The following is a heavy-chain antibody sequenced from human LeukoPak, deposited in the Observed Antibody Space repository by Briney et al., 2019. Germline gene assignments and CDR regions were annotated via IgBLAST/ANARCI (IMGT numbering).Heavy chain of an antibody. CDR2: IHYSGSV. V-gene: IGHV4-34*01. D-gene: IGHD3-10*01. Sequence: SETLSLTCAVYGGSFSGYYWSWIRQPPGKGLEWIGEIHYSGSVTYNPSLETRVTISVDTSKNQFSLRINSVTAADTAVYYCARGQWFRAFWSRGTPVTVSS. CDR1: GGSFSGYY. CDR3: ARGQWFRAF. J-gene: IGHJ4*02.